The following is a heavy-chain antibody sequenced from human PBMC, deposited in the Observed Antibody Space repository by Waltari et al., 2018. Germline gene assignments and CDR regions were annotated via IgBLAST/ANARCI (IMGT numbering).Heavy chain of an antibody. V-gene: IGHV3-48*04. J-gene: IGHJ3*02. CDR2: ISSSSSTI. CDR1: GFTFSSYS. D-gene: IGHD3-10*01. CDR3: ARVRYVRDAFDI. Sequence: EVQLVESGGGLVQPGGSLRLSCSASGFTFSSYSMNWVRQAPGKGLEWVSYISSSSSTIYYADSVKGRFTISRDNAKNSLYLQMNSLRAEDTAVYYCARVRYVRDAFDIWGQGTMVTVSS.